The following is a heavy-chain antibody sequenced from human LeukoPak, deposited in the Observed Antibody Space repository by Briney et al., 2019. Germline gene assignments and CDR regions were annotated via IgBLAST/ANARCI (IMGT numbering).Heavy chain of an antibody. CDR2: ISGSGGST. V-gene: IGHV3-23*01. Sequence: PGGSLRLSCAASGFTFSSYGMSWVRQAPGKGLEWVSAISGSGGSTYYADSVKGRFTTSRDNSKNTLYLQMNSLRAEDTAVYYCAKATYYYDSSGYLDYWGQGTLVTVSS. CDR3: AKATYYYDSSGYLDY. J-gene: IGHJ4*02. D-gene: IGHD3-22*01. CDR1: GFTFSSYG.